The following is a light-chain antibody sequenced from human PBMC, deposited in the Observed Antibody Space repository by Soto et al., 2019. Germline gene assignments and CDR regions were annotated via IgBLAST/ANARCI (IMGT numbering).Light chain of an antibody. CDR1: SSDIGRYNY. CDR3: SSYTATSLI. CDR2: DVS. V-gene: IGLV2-14*03. Sequence: QSALTQPASVSGSPGQSITISCTGSSSDIGRYNYVSWYQHHPGKAPKLMIYDVSNRPSGVSNRFSGSKSGNTASLTISGLQAEDEADYYCSSYTATSLIFGGGTKLTVL. J-gene: IGLJ2*01.